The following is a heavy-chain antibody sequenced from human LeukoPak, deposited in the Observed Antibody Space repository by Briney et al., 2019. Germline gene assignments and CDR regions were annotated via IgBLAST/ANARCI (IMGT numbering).Heavy chain of an antibody. Sequence: PGGSLRLSCAASGFTFSSYSMNWVRQAPGKGLEWVANIKQDGSEKYYVDSVKGRFTISRDNAKNSLYLQMNSLRAEDTAVYYCARVFTMIVVVTNYYMDVWGKGTTVTISS. V-gene: IGHV3-7*01. D-gene: IGHD3-22*01. CDR2: IKQDGSEK. CDR1: GFTFSSYS. J-gene: IGHJ6*03. CDR3: ARVFTMIVVVTNYYMDV.